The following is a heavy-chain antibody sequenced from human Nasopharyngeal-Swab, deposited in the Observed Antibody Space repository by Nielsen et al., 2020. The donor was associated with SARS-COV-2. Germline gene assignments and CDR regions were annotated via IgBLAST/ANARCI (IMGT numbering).Heavy chain of an antibody. D-gene: IGHD6-13*01. J-gene: IGHJ6*02. CDR3: ARESGSSWPEQQYYYYYGMDV. CDR2: ISAYNGNT. CDR1: GYTFTSYG. Sequence: ASVKVSCKASGYTFTSYGISWVRQAPGQGLEWMGWISAYNGNTNHAQKLQGRVTMTTEPSTSTAYMELRSLRSDDTAVYYCARESGSSWPEQQYYYYYGMDVWGQGTTVTVSS. V-gene: IGHV1-18*01.